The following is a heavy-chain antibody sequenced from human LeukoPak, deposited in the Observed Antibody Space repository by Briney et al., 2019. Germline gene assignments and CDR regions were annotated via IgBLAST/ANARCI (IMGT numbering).Heavy chain of an antibody. D-gene: IGHD6-13*01. CDR2: INTDGSST. CDR1: GFTFSSYW. CDR3: ARGGEGIAAAVSYFDY. J-gene: IGHJ4*02. V-gene: IGHV3-74*01. Sequence: GGSLRLSCAASGFTFSSYWMHWVRQAPGKGLVWVSRINTDGSSTSYADSVKGRFTISRDNAKNTLYPQMNSLRAEDTAVYYCARGGEGIAAAVSYFDYWGQGTLVTVSS.